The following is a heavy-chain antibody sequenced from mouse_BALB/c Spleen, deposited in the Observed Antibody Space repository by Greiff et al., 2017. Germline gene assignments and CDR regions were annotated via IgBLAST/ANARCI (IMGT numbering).Heavy chain of an antibody. V-gene: IGHV14-1*02. CDR2: IDPENGNT. CDR1: GFNIKDYY. CDR3: ARYERGYYFDY. D-gene: IGHD2-14*01. J-gene: IGHJ2*01. Sequence: EVQLQQSGAELVRPGALVKLSCKASGFNIKDYYMHGMKQRPEQGLEWIGWIDPENGNTIYDPKFQGKASITADTSSNTAYLQLSSLTSEDTAVYYCARYERGYYFDYWGQGTTLTVSS.